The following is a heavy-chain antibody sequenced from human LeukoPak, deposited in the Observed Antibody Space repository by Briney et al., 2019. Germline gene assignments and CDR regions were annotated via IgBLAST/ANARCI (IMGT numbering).Heavy chain of an antibody. D-gene: IGHD2-15*01. CDR1: GGSFSGYY. CDR3: ARDFGPYCSGGSCPTRDY. Sequence: PSETLSLTCAVYGGSFSGYYWSWIRQPPGKGLEWIGEINHSGSTNYNPSLKSRVTISVDTSKNQFSLKLSSVTAADTAVYYCARDFGPYCSGGSCPTRDYWGLGTLVTVSS. V-gene: IGHV4-34*01. J-gene: IGHJ4*02. CDR2: INHSGST.